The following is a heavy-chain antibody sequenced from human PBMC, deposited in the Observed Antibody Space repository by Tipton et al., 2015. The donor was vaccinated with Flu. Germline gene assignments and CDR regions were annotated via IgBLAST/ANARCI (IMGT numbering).Heavy chain of an antibody. CDR2: IIPILGIA. J-gene: IGHJ4*02. V-gene: IGHV1-69*01. D-gene: IGHD3-9*01. CDR3: ASGKTYDILTGYYPFDY. CDR1: GGTFSSYA. Sequence: QSGPEVKKPGSSVKVSCKASGGTFSSYAISWVRQAPGQGLEWMGGIIPILGIANYAQKFQGRVTITADESTSTAYMELSSLRSEDTAVYYCASGKTYDILTGYYPFDYWGQGTLVTGSS.